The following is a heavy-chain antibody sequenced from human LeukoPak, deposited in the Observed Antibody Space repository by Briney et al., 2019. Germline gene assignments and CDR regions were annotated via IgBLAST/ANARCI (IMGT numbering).Heavy chain of an antibody. D-gene: IGHD6-13*01. Sequence: ASVKVSCKASGYTFTSYAMHWVRQAPGQRLEWMGWINAGNGNTKYPQKFQGRVTITRDTSASTAYMELSSLRSEDTAVYYCARGYSSSWYSAFDYWGQGTLVTVSS. CDR2: INAGNGNT. V-gene: IGHV1-3*01. CDR1: GYTFTSYA. J-gene: IGHJ4*02. CDR3: ARGYSSSWYSAFDY.